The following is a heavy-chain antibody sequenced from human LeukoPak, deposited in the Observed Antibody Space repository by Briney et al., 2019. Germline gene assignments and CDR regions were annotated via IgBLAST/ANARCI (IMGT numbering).Heavy chain of an antibody. V-gene: IGHV5-51*01. Sequence: GESLKISCKGSGYSFTSYWIGWVRQMPGKGLEWMGIIYPGDSDTRYSPSFQGQVTISADKSISTAYLQWSSLKASDTAMYYCARLGGYDSSGYYEYYFDYWDQGTLVTVSS. CDR2: IYPGDSDT. CDR1: GYSFTSYW. CDR3: ARLGGYDSSGYYEYYFDY. J-gene: IGHJ4*02. D-gene: IGHD3-22*01.